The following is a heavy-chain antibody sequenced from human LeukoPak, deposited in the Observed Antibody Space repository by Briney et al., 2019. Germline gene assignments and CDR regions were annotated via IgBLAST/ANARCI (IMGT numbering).Heavy chain of an antibody. CDR3: ARDERTDSSYYYYGMDV. J-gene: IGHJ6*02. D-gene: IGHD3-22*01. CDR1: AYTFTSYG. V-gene: IGHV1-18*01. CDR2: ISAYNGNT. Sequence: ASVKVSCKTSAYTFTSYGISWVRQAPGQGLEWMGWISAYNGNTRYAQKLQGRVTMTTDTSTSTAYMELRSLRSDDTAVYYCARDERTDSSYYYYGMDVWGQGTTVTVSS.